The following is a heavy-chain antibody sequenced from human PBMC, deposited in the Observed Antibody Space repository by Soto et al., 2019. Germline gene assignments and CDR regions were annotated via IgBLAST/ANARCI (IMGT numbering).Heavy chain of an antibody. J-gene: IGHJ3*02. CDR2: IYYSGST. CDR3: AREGESGSYYLQAFDI. D-gene: IGHD1-26*01. Sequence: SETLSLTCTVSGGSISSVGYYWSWIRQDPGKGLEWIGYIYYSGSTYYNPSLKSRLTISVDTSKNQFSLKLSSVTAADTAVYYCAREGESGSYYLQAFDIWGQGTMVT. V-gene: IGHV4-31*03. CDR1: GGSISSVGYY.